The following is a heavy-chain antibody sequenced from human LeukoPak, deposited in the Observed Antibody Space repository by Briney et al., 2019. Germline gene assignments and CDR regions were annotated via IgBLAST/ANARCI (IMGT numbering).Heavy chain of an antibody. Sequence: PSETLSLTCAVSGGSISSSNWWSWVRQPPGKGLEWVSSISSSSTYIYYADSVKGRFTISRDNAKNSLYLQMNSLRAEDTAVYYCARDLSTSSTAYFQHWGQGTLVTVSS. CDR3: ARDLSTSSTAYFQH. D-gene: IGHD6-6*01. V-gene: IGHV3-21*01. CDR2: ISSSSTYI. J-gene: IGHJ1*01. CDR1: GGSISSSN.